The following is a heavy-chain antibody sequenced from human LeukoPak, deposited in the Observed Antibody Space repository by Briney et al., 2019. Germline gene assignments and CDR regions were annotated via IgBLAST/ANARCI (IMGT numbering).Heavy chain of an antibody. J-gene: IGHJ5*02. CDR1: GFKFRDYY. V-gene: IGHV3-11*01. CDR2: ITMSGSVI. D-gene: IGHD6-19*01. Sequence: GGSLRLSCAASGFKFRDYYMSWIRQAPGKGLEWISYITMSGSVIQYSSSVKVRFTTSRDNARNSLYLQMNSLRADATAVYYCARGGWSRGWFDPWGQGTLVTVSS. CDR3: ARGGWSRGWFDP.